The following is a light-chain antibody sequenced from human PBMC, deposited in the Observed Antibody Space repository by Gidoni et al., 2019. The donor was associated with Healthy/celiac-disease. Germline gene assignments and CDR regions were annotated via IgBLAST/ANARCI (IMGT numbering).Light chain of an antibody. CDR1: SSDVGGYNY. J-gene: IGLJ1*01. CDR3: SSYTSSSTHV. CDR2: EVS. Sequence: QSALTQPASVSGSPGQSITIACTGTSSDVGGYNYVSWYQHHPGKAPKLMIYEVSNRPSGVPDRFSGSKSGNSASLTISGLQAEDEADYYCSSYTSSSTHVFGTGTKVTVL. V-gene: IGLV2-14*01.